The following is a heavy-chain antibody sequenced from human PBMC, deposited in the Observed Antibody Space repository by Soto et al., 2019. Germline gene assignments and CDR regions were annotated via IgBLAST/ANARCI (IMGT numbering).Heavy chain of an antibody. Sequence: QVQLVQSGAEVKKPGSSVKVSCKASGGTFSSYTISWVRQAPGQGLEWMGRIIPILGIANYAQKFQGRVTITEDKSTSTAYMELSSLRSEDTAVYYCAREREYQLLSSYYYGMDVWGQGTTVTVSS. D-gene: IGHD2-2*01. CDR3: AREREYQLLSSYYYGMDV. CDR1: GGTFSSYT. V-gene: IGHV1-69*08. J-gene: IGHJ6*02. CDR2: IIPILGIA.